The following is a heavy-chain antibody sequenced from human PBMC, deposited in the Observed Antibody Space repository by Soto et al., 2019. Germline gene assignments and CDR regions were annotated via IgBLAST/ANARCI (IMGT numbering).Heavy chain of an antibody. CDR2: ISSSGSTI. CDR3: ARAVAAAGYYYYYYYYMDV. Sequence: QVQLVESGGGLVKPGGSLRLSCAASGFTFSDYYMSWIRQAPGKGLEWVSYISSSGSTIYYEDSVKGRFTISRDNAKNSLYMQMNSLRAEDTAVYYCARAVAAAGYYYYYYYYMDVWGKGTTVTVSS. CDR1: GFTFSDYY. V-gene: IGHV3-11*01. J-gene: IGHJ6*03. D-gene: IGHD6-13*01.